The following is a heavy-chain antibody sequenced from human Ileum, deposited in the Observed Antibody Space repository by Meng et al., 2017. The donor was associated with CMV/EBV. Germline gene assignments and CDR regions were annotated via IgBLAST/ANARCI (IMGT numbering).Heavy chain of an antibody. Sequence: QVQLVQSGAEVKKPGASVKVYCKASGYTFTSYAIHWVRQAPGQRLEWMGWINVGNGDTAFSPKAQGRVTITRDTSASTAYMELNNLRSEDTGIYYCARSGDPGITVTGAFDIWGQGTLVTVSS. CDR1: GYTFTSYA. CDR3: ARSGDPGITVTGAFDI. CDR2: INVGNGDT. V-gene: IGHV1-3*01. D-gene: IGHD6-19*01. J-gene: IGHJ4*02.